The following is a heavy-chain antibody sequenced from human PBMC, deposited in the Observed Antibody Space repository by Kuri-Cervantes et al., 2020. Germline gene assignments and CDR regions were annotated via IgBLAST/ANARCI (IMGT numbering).Heavy chain of an antibody. Sequence: PCQVSGGSISTYYWSWFRKLPGKGLEWIGSIFCSGRTYYNPSLKSRVTISVDTSKNQVSMKLGSVTAADTAVYYCARHEMATTLHHYGDYVSSGDWYFDLWGRGTLVTVSS. CDR1: GGSISTYY. D-gene: IGHD4-17*01. CDR2: IFCSGRT. J-gene: IGHJ2*01. V-gene: IGHV4-59*05. CDR3: ARHEMATTLHHYGDYVSSGDWYFDL.